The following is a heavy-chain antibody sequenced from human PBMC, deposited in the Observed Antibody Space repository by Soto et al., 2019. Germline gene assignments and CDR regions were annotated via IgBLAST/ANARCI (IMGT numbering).Heavy chain of an antibody. J-gene: IGHJ4*02. CDR1: GFTFNNYA. Sequence: EVQLLESGGGLVQPGGYLRLSCAASGFTFNNYAMNWVRQATGKGLEWVSGITGGGSTTFYADSVKGRFTISRDNSDDTLYLQVNGLRAGDTALYYCAKESTMTSRGSFDYWGRGTLVTVSS. CDR3: AKESTMTSRGSFDY. D-gene: IGHD6-19*01. CDR2: ITGGGSTT. V-gene: IGHV3-23*01.